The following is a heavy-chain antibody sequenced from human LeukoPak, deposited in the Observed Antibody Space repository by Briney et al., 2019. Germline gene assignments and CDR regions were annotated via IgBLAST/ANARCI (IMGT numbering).Heavy chain of an antibody. Sequence: SGPALVKPTQTLTLTCTFSGFSLSTSTMSVSWIRQPPGKALEWLARIDWDDDKYYSTSLKSRLTITKDTSKNQVVLTMTNMDPVDTATYYCALYLYSGYDRKSVEYGYWGQGTLVTVSS. V-gene: IGHV2-70*11. CDR3: ALYLYSGYDRKSVEYGY. J-gene: IGHJ4*02. D-gene: IGHD5-12*01. CDR2: IDWDDDK. CDR1: GFSLSTSTMS.